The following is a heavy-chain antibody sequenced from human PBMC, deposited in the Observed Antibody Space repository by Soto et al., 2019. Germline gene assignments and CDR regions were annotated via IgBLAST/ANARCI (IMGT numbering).Heavy chain of an antibody. D-gene: IGHD3-22*01. Sequence: QVQLVQSGAEVKKVGASVKVSCKASGYTFTGYYMHWVRQAPGQGLEWMGWINPNGGGTNYAQQFQGWVTMTRDTSISTANMGLRRMRSDETAVYYCARGRRDISGYYGSYFDYWGQGTLVTVSS. V-gene: IGHV1-2*04. CDR2: INPNGGGT. J-gene: IGHJ4*02. CDR3: ARGRRDISGYYGSYFDY. CDR1: GYTFTGYY.